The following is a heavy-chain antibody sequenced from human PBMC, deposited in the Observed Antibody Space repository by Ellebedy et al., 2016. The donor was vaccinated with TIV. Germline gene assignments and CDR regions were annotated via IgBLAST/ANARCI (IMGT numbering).Heavy chain of an antibody. Sequence: AASVKVSCKASGYTFSNYDINWVRQAPGQGLEWMGIINPSGGSTTYAQKLQGRVTMTRDTSTSTVYMELSSLRSEDTAVYYCARARSSGWLHTPDYWGQGILVTVSS. V-gene: IGHV1-46*04. D-gene: IGHD6-19*01. CDR2: INPSGGST. CDR1: GYTFSNYD. CDR3: ARARSSGWLHTPDY. J-gene: IGHJ4*02.